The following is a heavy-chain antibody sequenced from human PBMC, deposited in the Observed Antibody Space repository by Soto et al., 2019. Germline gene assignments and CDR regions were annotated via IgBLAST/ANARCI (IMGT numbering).Heavy chain of an antibody. CDR3: ARESSHYQDFFQN. V-gene: IGHV3-7*01. CDR2: IKEDGSEY. Sequence: GGSLRLSCEASGFTFGTYWMTWVRQAPGEGLEWLATIKEDGSEYYYADSVKGRFTIFRDNAKRSLFLQMSSLRAEDTAIYYCARESSHYQDFFQNWGQGTPVTVSS. D-gene: IGHD3-22*01. CDR1: GFTFGTYW. J-gene: IGHJ4*02.